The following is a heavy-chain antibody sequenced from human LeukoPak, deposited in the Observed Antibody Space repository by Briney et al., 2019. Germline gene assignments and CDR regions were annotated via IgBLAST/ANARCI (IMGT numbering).Heavy chain of an antibody. CDR3: ARERMVRGVTIFDY. Sequence: SETLSLTCAVSGGSISSYYWSWSRQPPGKGLEWIWYIYYSGSTNYNPSLKSRVTISVDTSKNQFSLKLSSVTAADTAVYYCARERMVRGVTIFDYWGQGTLVTVSS. J-gene: IGHJ4*02. V-gene: IGHV4-59*01. CDR2: IYYSGST. D-gene: IGHD3-10*01. CDR1: GGSISSYY.